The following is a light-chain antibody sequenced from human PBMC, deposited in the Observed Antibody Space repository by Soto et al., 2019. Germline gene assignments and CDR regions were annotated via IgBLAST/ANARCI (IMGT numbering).Light chain of an antibody. J-gene: IGKJ5*01. CDR3: QQFNSYPIT. Sequence: EIQLTQSSSFVSACEGDRVTITCWASQDISSHLAWYQQKPGKVPRLLISAASTLQSGVPSRFSGSGAGTEFSLTISGLQPEDFATYYCQQFNSYPITFGQGTRLEIK. CDR1: QDISSH. CDR2: AAS. V-gene: IGKV1-9*01.